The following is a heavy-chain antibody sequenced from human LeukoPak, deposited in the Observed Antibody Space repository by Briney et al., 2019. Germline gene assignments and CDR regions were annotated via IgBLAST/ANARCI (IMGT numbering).Heavy chain of an antibody. Sequence: SETLSLTCTVSGGSISSYYWSWIRQPPGKGLEWIGYIYDSGSTNYNPSLKSRVTISVDTSKNQFSLKLSSVTAADTAVYYCARHLWFGELFPFDPWGQGTLVTVSS. CDR3: ARHLWFGELFPFDP. CDR1: GGSISSYY. J-gene: IGHJ5*02. V-gene: IGHV4-59*08. CDR2: IYDSGST. D-gene: IGHD3-10*01.